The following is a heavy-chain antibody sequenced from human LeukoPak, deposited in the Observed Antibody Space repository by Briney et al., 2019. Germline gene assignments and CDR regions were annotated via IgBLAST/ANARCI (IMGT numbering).Heavy chain of an antibody. CDR2: ISAYNGDT. V-gene: IGHV1-18*01. CDR1: GYTFTSYG. D-gene: IGHD1-1*01. Sequence: ASVKVSCKASGYTFTSYGISWVRQAPGQGLAWMGWISAYNGDTNYAQKLQGRVTMTTDTSTSTAYMELRSLRSDDTAVCYCARAGGDNCLEGDDYWGQGTLVTVSS. J-gene: IGHJ4*02. CDR3: ARAGGDNCLEGDDY.